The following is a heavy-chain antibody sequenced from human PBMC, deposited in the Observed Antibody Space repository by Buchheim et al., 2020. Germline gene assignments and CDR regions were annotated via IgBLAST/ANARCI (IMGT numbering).Heavy chain of an antibody. Sequence: EVQLVESGGGLVQPGGSLRLSCAASGFTFSSYSMNWVRQAPGKGLEWVSSISSSSSYIYYADSVKGRFTISRDNAKNSLYLQMNSLRAEDTAVYYCARDLLAADYYGMDVWGQGTT. CDR1: GFTFSSYS. CDR2: ISSSSSYI. D-gene: IGHD6-13*01. J-gene: IGHJ6*02. V-gene: IGHV3-21*01. CDR3: ARDLLAADYYGMDV.